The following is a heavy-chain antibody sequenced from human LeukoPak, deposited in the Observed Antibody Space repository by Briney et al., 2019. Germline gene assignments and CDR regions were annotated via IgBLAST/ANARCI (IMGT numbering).Heavy chain of an antibody. CDR1: GGSFSGYY. Sequence: PSETLSLTCAVYGGSFSGYYWSWIRQPPGKGLEWIGEINHSGSTNYNPSLKSRVTISVDTSKNQFSLKLSSVTAADTAVYYCARVRGYSYRWFDPWGQGTLVTVSS. J-gene: IGHJ5*02. D-gene: IGHD5-18*01. V-gene: IGHV4-34*01. CDR3: ARVRGYSYRWFDP. CDR2: INHSGST.